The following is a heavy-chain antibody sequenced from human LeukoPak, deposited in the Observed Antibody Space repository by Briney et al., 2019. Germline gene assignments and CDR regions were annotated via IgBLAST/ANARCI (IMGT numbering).Heavy chain of an antibody. CDR1: GFTFSSYG. CDR2: ISYDGSNK. J-gene: IGHJ4*02. CDR3: ARGFPEYSYGYGAFDY. D-gene: IGHD5-18*01. Sequence: PGGSLRLSCAASGFTFSSYGMHWVRQAPGKGLEWVAVISYDGSNKYYADSVKGRFTISRDNSKNTLYLQMNSLRAEDTAVYYCARGFPEYSYGYGAFDYWGQGTLVTVSS. V-gene: IGHV3-30*03.